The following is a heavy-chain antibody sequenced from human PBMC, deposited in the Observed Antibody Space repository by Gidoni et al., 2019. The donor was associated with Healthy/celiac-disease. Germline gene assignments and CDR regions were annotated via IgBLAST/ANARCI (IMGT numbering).Heavy chain of an antibody. J-gene: IGHJ4*02. V-gene: IGHV1-24*01. D-gene: IGHD3-22*01. CDR3: ATIPGVYDSSGYNLHY. CDR2: FDPEDGET. Sequence: QVQLVQSGAEVKKPGASVKVSCKVSGYTLTELSLHWVRQAPGKGLEWMGGFDPEDGETIYAQKFQGRVTMTEDTSTDTAHMELSSLRSEDTAVYYCATIPGVYDSSGYNLHYWGQGTLVTVSS. CDR1: GYTLTELS.